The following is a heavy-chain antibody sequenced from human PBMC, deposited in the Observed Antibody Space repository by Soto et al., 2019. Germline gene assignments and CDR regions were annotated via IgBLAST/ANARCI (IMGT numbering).Heavy chain of an antibody. CDR2: ISSSSSYI. Sequence: EVQLVESGGGLVKPGGSLRLSCAASGFTFSSYSMNWVRQAPGKGLEWVSSISSSSSYIYYADSVKGRFTISRDNAKKSLYLQMNSLRAEDTAVYYCARAGWFGVLLGYFDYWGQGTLVTVSS. CDR3: ARAGWFGVLLGYFDY. CDR1: GFTFSSYS. D-gene: IGHD3-10*01. J-gene: IGHJ4*02. V-gene: IGHV3-21*01.